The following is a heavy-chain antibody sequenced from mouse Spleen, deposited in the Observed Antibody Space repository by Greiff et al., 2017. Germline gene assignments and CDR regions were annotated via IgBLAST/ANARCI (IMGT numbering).Heavy chain of an antibody. CDR1: GYSFTGYY. V-gene: IGHV1-43*01. Sequence: EVQLQQSGPELVKPGASVKISCKASGYSFTGYYMHWVKQSSEKSLEWIGEINPSTGGTSYNQKFKGKATLTVDKSSSTAYMQLKSLTSEDSAVYYCARREPYYFDYWGQGTTLTVSS. J-gene: IGHJ2*01. CDR3: ARREPYYFDY. CDR2: INPSTGGT.